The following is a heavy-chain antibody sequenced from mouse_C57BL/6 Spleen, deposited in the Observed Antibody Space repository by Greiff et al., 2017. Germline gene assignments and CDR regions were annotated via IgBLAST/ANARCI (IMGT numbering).Heavy chain of an antibody. CDR1: GYAFRSSW. V-gene: IGHV1-82*01. Sequence: VKLQQSGPELVKPGASVKISCKASGYAFRSSWMNWVKQRPGKGLEWIGRIYPGDGDPNYNGKFKGKATLTADKSSSTAYMQLSSLTSEDSAVYFCARGDGYYPYWYFDVWGTGTTVTVSS. D-gene: IGHD2-3*01. CDR2: IYPGDGDP. J-gene: IGHJ1*03. CDR3: ARGDGYYPYWYFDV.